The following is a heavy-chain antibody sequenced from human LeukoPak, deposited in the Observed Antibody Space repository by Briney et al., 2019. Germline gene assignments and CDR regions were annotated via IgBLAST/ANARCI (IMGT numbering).Heavy chain of an antibody. V-gene: IGHV3-7*01. CDR1: GFTFSSYW. CDR2: IKQDGSEK. CDR3: ARNSLTRFGGYDFWSGDFDH. J-gene: IGHJ4*02. Sequence: GGSLRLSCAASGFTFSSYWMSWVRQAPGEGLEWVANIKQDGSEKYYVDSVKGRFTISRDNAKNSLYLQMNSLRAEDTAVYYCARNSLTRFGGYDFWSGDFDHWGQGTLVTVSS. D-gene: IGHD3-3*01.